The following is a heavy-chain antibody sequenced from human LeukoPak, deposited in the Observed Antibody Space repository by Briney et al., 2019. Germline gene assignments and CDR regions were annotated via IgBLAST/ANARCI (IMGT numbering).Heavy chain of an antibody. CDR3: ARETYYYGSGSSPFDY. D-gene: IGHD3-10*01. J-gene: IGHJ4*02. CDR2: IYYSGTT. Sequence: SETLSLTCTVSGDSLSSTSYYWGWLRQPPGKGLEWIGNIYYSGTTYSNPSLKSRVTILVDTSKNQFSLKLSSVTAAETAVYYCARETYYYGSGSSPFDYWGQGTLVTVSS. V-gene: IGHV4-39*07. CDR1: GDSLSSTSYY.